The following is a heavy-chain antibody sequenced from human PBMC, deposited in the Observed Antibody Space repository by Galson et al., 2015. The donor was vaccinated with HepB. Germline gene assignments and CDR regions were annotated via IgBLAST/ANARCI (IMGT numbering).Heavy chain of an antibody. CDR1: GFTFSSYG. V-gene: IGHV3-30*18. CDR3: AKPSFRYYDSSGYPFDY. D-gene: IGHD3-22*01. J-gene: IGHJ4*02. CDR2: ISYDGSNK. Sequence: SLRLSCAASGFTFSSYGMHWVRQAPGKGLEWVAVISYDGSNKYYADSVKGRFTISRDNSKSTLYLQMNSLRAEDTAVYYCAKPSFRYYDSSGYPFDYWGQGTLVTVSS.